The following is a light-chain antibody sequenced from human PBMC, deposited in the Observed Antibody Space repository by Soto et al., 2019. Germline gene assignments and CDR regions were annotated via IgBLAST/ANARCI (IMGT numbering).Light chain of an antibody. Sequence: SVLTQPPSASGTPGQRVTISCSGSGSNIGSNYVFWYQQLPGTAPKVLMYRNSQRPSGVPDRFSGSKSGTSASLAISGLRSEDEADYYCASWDDSLSGFVVFGGGTKLTVL. CDR1: GSNIGSNY. V-gene: IGLV1-47*01. CDR2: RNS. CDR3: ASWDDSLSGFVV. J-gene: IGLJ2*01.